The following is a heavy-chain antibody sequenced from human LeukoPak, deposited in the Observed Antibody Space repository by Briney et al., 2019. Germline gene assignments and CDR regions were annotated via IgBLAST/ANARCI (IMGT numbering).Heavy chain of an antibody. CDR3: ASRSPYSGYDLFDY. D-gene: IGHD5-12*01. Sequence: ASVKVSCKASGGTFSNYAISWVRQAPGQGIEWMGGIIPLFGTANYAQKFQGRVTITADRSTSTAYMELGSLRSEDTAVYYCASRSPYSGYDLFDYWGQGTLVTVSS. CDR2: IIPLFGTA. J-gene: IGHJ4*02. CDR1: GGTFSNYA. V-gene: IGHV1-69*06.